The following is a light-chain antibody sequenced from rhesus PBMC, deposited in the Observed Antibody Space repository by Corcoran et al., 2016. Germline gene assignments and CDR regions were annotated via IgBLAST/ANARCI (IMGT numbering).Light chain of an antibody. CDR3: QQYNDWNS. CDR2: GAS. J-gene: IGKJ2*01. Sequence: EIVMTQSPATLSLSPGERATLSCRASQSVSRSVAWYQQTPEQAPRLLIYGASTRATGIPDRFSGSGSGTDFPLIISSLEHEDVGVYYCQQYNDWNSFGQGTKVEIK. V-gene: IGKV3S9*01. CDR1: QSVSRS.